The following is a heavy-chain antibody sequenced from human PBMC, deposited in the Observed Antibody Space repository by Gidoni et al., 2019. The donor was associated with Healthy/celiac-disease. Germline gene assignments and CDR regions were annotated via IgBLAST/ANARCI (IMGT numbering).Heavy chain of an antibody. D-gene: IGHD3-22*01. V-gene: IGHV4-31*03. CDR3: ARAGSHYMPFMIVEL. Sequence: QVQLQESGPGLVKPSQTLSLTCTVSGGSISSGGYYWRWIRQHPGKGLEWIGYIYSSGSTYYNPSLKSRVTISVDTSKNQFSLKLSSVTAADTAVYYCARAGSHYMPFMIVELWGQGTLVTVSS. CDR2: IYSSGST. J-gene: IGHJ4*02. CDR1: GGSISSGGYY.